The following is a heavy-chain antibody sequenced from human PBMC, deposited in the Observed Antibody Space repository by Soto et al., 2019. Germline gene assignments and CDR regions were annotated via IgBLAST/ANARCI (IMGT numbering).Heavy chain of an antibody. CDR1: GGTFSSYA. CDR2: IIPIFGTA. J-gene: IGHJ4*02. Sequence: SVKVSCKASGGTFSSYAISWVRQAPGQGLEWMGGIIPIFGTANYAQKFQGRVTITADESTSTAYMELSSLRSEDTAVYYCARDRPGIVGATSDLGWNYWGQGTQVTVSS. CDR3: ARDRPGIVGATSDLGWNY. D-gene: IGHD1-26*01. V-gene: IGHV1-69*13.